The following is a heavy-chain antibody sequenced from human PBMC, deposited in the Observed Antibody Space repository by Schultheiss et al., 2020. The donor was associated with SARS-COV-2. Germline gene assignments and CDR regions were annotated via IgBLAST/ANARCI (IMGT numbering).Heavy chain of an antibody. CDR1: GGSFSGYY. D-gene: IGHD1-26*01. V-gene: IGHV4-34*01. Sequence: SETLSLTCAVYGGSFSGYYWSWIRQPPGKGLEWIGEINHSGSTNYNPSLKSRVTISVDTSKNQFSLQLNSVTPEDTAVYYCAKAVGAYNWFDPWGQGTLVTVSS. CDR3: AKAVGAYNWFDP. J-gene: IGHJ5*02. CDR2: INHSGST.